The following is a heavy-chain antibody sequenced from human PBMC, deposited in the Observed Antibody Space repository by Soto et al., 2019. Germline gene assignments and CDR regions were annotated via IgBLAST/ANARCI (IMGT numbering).Heavy chain of an antibody. V-gene: IGHV3-23*01. CDR2: ISGSGGST. Sequence: LTLSCAASGLTFRNYTMNRVPRGPRKGLEWVSAISGSGGSTYYADSVKGRFTISRDNSKNTLYLQMNSLRAEDTAVYYCANLAARRHEFDYWGQGTLVTVSS. CDR1: GLTFRNYT. J-gene: IGHJ4*02. D-gene: IGHD6-6*01. CDR3: ANLAARRHEFDY.